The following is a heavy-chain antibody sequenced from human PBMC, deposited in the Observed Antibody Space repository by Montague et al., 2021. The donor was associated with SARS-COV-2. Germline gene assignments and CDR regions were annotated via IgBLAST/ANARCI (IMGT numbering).Heavy chain of an antibody. CDR1: GGSISSSSYY. J-gene: IGHJ4*02. Sequence: SETLSLTCTVSGGSISSSSYYWGWIRQPPGKGLEWIGSIYYSGSTYYNPSLKSRVTISVDTSKSQFSLKLSSVTAADTAVYYCARLHCSSTSCYYLFFAETSHFDXWGQGTLVTVSS. CDR2: IYYSGST. V-gene: IGHV4-39*01. CDR3: ARLHCSSTSCYYLFFAETSHFDX. D-gene: IGHD2-2*01.